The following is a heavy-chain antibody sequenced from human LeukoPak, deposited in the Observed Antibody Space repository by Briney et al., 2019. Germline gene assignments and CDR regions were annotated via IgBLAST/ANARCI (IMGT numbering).Heavy chain of an antibody. CDR1: GGTFSSYA. Sequence: SVKVSCKASGGTFSSYAISWVRQAPGQGLEWMGRIIPIFGIANYAQKFQGGVTITADKSTSTAYMELSSLRSEDTAVYYCARDSLGDSSGYYVYWGQGTLVTVSS. D-gene: IGHD3-22*01. V-gene: IGHV1-69*04. CDR3: ARDSLGDSSGYYVY. J-gene: IGHJ4*02. CDR2: IIPIFGIA.